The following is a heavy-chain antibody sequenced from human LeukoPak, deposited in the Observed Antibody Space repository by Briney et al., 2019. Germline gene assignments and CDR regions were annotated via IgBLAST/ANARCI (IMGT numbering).Heavy chain of an antibody. Sequence: PSETLSLTCAVYGGSFSGYYWSWIRQPPGKGLEWIGEINHSGSTNYNPSLKSRVTISVDTSKNQFSLKLSSVTAADTAVYYCARDRYGVRDYYYYGMDVWGQGTTVTVSS. J-gene: IGHJ6*02. CDR1: GGSFSGYY. CDR3: ARDRYGVRDYYYYGMDV. CDR2: INHSGST. V-gene: IGHV4-34*01. D-gene: IGHD3-10*01.